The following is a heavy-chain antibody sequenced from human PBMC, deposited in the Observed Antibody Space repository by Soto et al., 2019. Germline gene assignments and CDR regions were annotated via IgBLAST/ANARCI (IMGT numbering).Heavy chain of an antibody. J-gene: IGHJ4*02. Sequence: SETLSLTCTVSGGSISSSSYYWGWIRQPPGKGLEWIGSIYYSGRTYYNPSLKSRVTISVDTSKNQFSLKLSSVTAADTAVYYCARHFVPYDSSGYYPFDYWGQGTLVTVSS. CDR1: GGSISSSSYY. CDR2: IYYSGRT. V-gene: IGHV4-39*01. CDR3: ARHFVPYDSSGYYPFDY. D-gene: IGHD3-22*01.